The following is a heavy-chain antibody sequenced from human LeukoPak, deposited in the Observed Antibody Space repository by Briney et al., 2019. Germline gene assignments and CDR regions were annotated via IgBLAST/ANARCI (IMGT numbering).Heavy chain of an antibody. D-gene: IGHD3-3*01. Sequence: ASVKVSCTASGGTFSSYAISWVRQAPGQGLEWMGGIIPIFGTANYAQKFQGRVTITADESTSTAYMELSSLRSEDTAVYYCARTTQWSGYYWGVPARYYFDYWGQGTLVTVSS. J-gene: IGHJ4*02. CDR2: IIPIFGTA. V-gene: IGHV1-69*13. CDR1: GGTFSSYA. CDR3: ARTTQWSGYYWGVPARYYFDY.